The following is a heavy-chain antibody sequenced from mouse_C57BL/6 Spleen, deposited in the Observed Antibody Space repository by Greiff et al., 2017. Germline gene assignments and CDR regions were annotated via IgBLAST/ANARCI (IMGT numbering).Heavy chain of an antibody. J-gene: IGHJ1*02. Sequence: QVQLQQPGAELVMPGASVKLSCKASGYTFTSYWMHWVKQRPGQGLEWIGEIDPSDSYTNYNQKFKGKSTLTADKSSSTAYMQPSSLTSEDSAVYDCARSYGRSYPTGYFDVWGTGTTVTGSS. V-gene: IGHV1-69*01. CDR1: GYTFTSYW. D-gene: IGHD1-1*01. CDR3: ARSYGRSYPTGYFDV. CDR2: IDPSDSYT.